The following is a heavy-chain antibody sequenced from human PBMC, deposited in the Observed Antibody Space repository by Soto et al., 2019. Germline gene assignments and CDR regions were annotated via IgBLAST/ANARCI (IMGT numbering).Heavy chain of an antibody. J-gene: IGHJ6*02. CDR2: TYYRSKWYN. CDR3: ARGLIAARPSYYYYGMDV. Sequence: SQTLSLTCVISGDSVSSNSAAWNWIRQSPSRGLEWLGRTYYRSKWYNDYAVSVKSRITINPDTSKNQFSLQLNSVTPEDTAVYYCARGLIAARPSYYYYGMDVWGQGTTVTVS. V-gene: IGHV6-1*01. CDR1: GDSVSSNSAA. D-gene: IGHD6-6*01.